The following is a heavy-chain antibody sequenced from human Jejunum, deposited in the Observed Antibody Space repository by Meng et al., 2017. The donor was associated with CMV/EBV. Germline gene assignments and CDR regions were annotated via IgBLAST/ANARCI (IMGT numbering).Heavy chain of an antibody. CDR3: ARVRSTSFGVIIYALDV. D-gene: IGHD3-3*01. CDR1: FNSYA. CDR2: ISFDGSSK. V-gene: IGHV3-30-3*01. Sequence: FNSYALHWIRQAPGRRLEWVAVISFDGSSKYYADSVRGRFTISRDNSNNTLYLQMNSLRGEDAAVYYCARVRSTSFGVIIYALDVWGQGTTVTVSS. J-gene: IGHJ6*02.